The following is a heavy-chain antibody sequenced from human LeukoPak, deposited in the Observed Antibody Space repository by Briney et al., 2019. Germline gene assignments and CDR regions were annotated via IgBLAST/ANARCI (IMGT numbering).Heavy chain of an antibody. CDR3: ARDLDSTSNWELDY. Sequence: ASVKVSCKTSGYTFTGYFMPWVRQAPGQGPEWMGRINSKSGGANYAQNFQGRVTMTRDTSISTAYMELSRLTSDDTAVYYCARDLDSTSNWELDYWGQGTLVTVSS. CDR2: INSKSGGA. J-gene: IGHJ4*02. CDR1: GYTFTGYF. D-gene: IGHD1-26*01. V-gene: IGHV1-2*06.